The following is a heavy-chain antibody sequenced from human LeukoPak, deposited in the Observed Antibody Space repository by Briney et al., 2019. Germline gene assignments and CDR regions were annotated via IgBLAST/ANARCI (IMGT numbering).Heavy chain of an antibody. CDR1: GGTFSSYA. CDR3: ARESYSGNPYFDY. CDR2: IIPILGIA. J-gene: IGHJ4*02. Sequence: GPSVKVSCKASGGTFSSYAISWVRQAPGQGLEWMGRIIPILGIANYAQKFQGRVTITADKSTSTAYMELSSLRSEDTAMYYCARESYSGNPYFDYWGQGTLVTVSS. V-gene: IGHV1-69*04. D-gene: IGHD4-23*01.